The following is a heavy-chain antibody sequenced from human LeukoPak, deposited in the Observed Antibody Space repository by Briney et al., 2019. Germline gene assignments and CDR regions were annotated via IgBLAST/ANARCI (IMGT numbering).Heavy chain of an antibody. Sequence: PGRSLRLSCAASGIAFSNSIMHWVRQAPGKGLEWVSAMSFDGFSKYYADSLKGRLSISRDDSKNTVYLQMNSLRLVDTAVYYCAREGHTSGYCGTFDVWGQGTTVVVSS. J-gene: IGHJ3*01. D-gene: IGHD3-22*01. CDR2: MSFDGFSK. CDR1: GIAFSNSI. V-gene: IGHV3-30*04. CDR3: AREGHTSGYCGTFDV.